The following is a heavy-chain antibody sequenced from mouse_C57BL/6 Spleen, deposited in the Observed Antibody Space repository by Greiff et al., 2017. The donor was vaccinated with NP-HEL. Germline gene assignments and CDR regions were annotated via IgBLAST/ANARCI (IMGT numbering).Heavy chain of an antibody. V-gene: IGHV5-4*03. Sequence: DVKLVESGGGLVKPGGSLKLSCAASGFTFSSYAMSWVRQTPEKRLEWVATISDGGSYTYYPDNVKGRFTISRDNAKNNLYLQMSHLKSEDTAMYYCARVVDANWDEGYFDYWGQGTTLTVSS. J-gene: IGHJ2*01. D-gene: IGHD4-1*01. CDR3: ARVVDANWDEGYFDY. CDR1: GFTFSSYA. CDR2: ISDGGSYT.